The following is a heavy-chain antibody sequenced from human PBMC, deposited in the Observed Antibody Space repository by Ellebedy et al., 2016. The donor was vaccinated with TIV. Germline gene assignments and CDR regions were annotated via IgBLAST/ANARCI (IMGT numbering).Heavy chain of an antibody. CDR1: GFTFSSYG. V-gene: IGHV3-33*01. CDR2: IWYDGSNK. CDR3: AISRARLEMDV. J-gene: IGHJ6*04. Sequence: GGSLRLSXAASGFTFSSYGMHWVRQAPGKGLEWVAVIWYDGSNKYYADSVKGRFTISRDNSKNTLYLQMNSLRAEDTAVYYCAISRARLEMDVWGKGTTVTVSS. D-gene: IGHD3-3*01.